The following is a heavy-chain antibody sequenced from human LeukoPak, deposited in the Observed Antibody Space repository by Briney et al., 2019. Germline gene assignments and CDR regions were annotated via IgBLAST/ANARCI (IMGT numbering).Heavy chain of an antibody. J-gene: IGHJ4*02. CDR2: INHSGST. Sequence: SETLSLTCAVYGGSFSGYYLTWIRQPPGKGLEWIGEINHSGSTNYNPSLKSRVTISVDTSKNQFSLKLNSVTAADTAVYYCASRSTIVAYFDYWGQGTLVTVSS. D-gene: IGHD5-12*01. CDR1: GGSFSGYY. V-gene: IGHV4-34*01. CDR3: ASRSTIVAYFDY.